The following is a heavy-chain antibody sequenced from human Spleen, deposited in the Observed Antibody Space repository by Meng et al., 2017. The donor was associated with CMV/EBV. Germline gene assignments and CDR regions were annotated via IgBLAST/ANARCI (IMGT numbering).Heavy chain of an antibody. D-gene: IGHD6-19*01. J-gene: IGHJ4*02. CDR1: ELGFESYA. CDR2: LNWNGGVT. V-gene: IGHV3-20*03. Sequence: SELGFESYAMSWVRQAPGQGLEWVSSLNWNGGVTTYADSVKGRFTISRDNAKNSMYLQMNGLRDEDTAFYYCARDESVAVAGEFDYWGQGTLVTVSS. CDR3: ARDESVAVAGEFDY.